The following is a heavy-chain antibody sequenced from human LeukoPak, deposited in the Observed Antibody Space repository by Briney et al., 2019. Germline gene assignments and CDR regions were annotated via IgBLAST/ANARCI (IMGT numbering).Heavy chain of an antibody. D-gene: IGHD6-13*01. CDR1: GYTFTSYG. Sequence: ASVKVSCKASGYTFTSYGISWGRQAPGQGLEWMGWISAYNGNTNYAQKLQGRVTMTTDTSTSTTYMELRSLSSDDTAVYYCARELTSSSWDGGFDYWGQGTLVTVSS. CDR2: ISAYNGNT. CDR3: ARELTSSSWDGGFDY. J-gene: IGHJ4*02. V-gene: IGHV1-18*01.